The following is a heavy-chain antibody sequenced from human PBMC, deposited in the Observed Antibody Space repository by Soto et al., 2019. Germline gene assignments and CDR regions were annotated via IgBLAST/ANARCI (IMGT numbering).Heavy chain of an antibody. J-gene: IGHJ5*02. CDR2: ISVYNGKT. D-gene: IGHD1-26*01. CDR1: GYTFNTYG. V-gene: IGHV1-18*01. CDR3: ARIVGADRRWFDP. Sequence: QVQLVQSGAEVKKPGASVKVSCKASGYTFNTYGISWVRQAPGQGLEWMGWISVYNGKTNYAQNLQGRVTMTTDTSTSTANMERRSLRSDDTAVYYCARIVGADRRWFDPWGQGTLVTVSS.